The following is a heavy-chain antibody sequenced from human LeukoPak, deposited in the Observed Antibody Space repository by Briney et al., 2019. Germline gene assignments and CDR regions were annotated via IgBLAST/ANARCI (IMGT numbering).Heavy chain of an antibody. CDR3: AREEEGGTFAY. CDR1: GYTFTNYF. D-gene: IGHD3-16*01. CDR2: IKPIGGYT. Sequence: ASVKVSCKASGYTFTNYFIHWVRPAPGQGREWMGIIKPIGGYTVHAQKFQGRVTMTRDTSTSTVYMELSSLTSEDTAVYYCAREEEGGTFAYWGQGTLVTVSS. J-gene: IGHJ4*02. V-gene: IGHV1-46*01.